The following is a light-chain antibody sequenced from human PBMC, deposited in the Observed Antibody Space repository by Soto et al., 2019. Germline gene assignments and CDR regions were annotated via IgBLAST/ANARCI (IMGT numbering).Light chain of an antibody. CDR2: NDN. Sequence: QSVLTQPPSACGTPGPRVTISCSGSSSNIGSNTVNWYQQLPGTAPKLLIYNDNQRPSGVPDRFSGSKSGTSASLAISGLQSGDEADYACAAWDASLNGYVFGTGTKVTVL. CDR1: SSNIGSNT. V-gene: IGLV1-44*01. CDR3: AAWDASLNGYV. J-gene: IGLJ1*01.